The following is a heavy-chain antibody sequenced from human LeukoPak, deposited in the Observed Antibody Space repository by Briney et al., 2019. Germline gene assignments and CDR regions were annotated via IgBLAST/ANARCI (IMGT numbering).Heavy chain of an antibody. CDR3: ARDVTGYCTNGVCYGPGMDV. J-gene: IGHJ6*02. CDR2: ISSSGSTI. CDR1: GFTFSDYY. D-gene: IGHD2-8*01. Sequence: KPGGSLRLSCAASGFTFSDYYMSWIRQAPGKGLEWVSYISSSGSTIYYADSVKGRFTISRDNAKNSLYLQMNSLRAEDTAVYYCARDVTGYCTNGVCYGPGMDVWGQGTTVTVSS. V-gene: IGHV3-11*01.